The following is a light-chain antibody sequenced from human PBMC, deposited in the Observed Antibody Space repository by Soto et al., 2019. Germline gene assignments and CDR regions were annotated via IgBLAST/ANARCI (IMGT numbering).Light chain of an antibody. V-gene: IGLV2-14*01. CDR1: SSDFGGYNY. CDR2: EVS. CDR3: SSYTSSSTLV. Sequence: QSALTQPASVSGSPGQSITISCAGTSSDFGGYNYVSWYHQHPGKAPKLLIYEVSNRPSGVSNRFSGSKSGNTASLTISGLQAEDEADYYCSSYTSSSTLVFGTGTKATVL. J-gene: IGLJ1*01.